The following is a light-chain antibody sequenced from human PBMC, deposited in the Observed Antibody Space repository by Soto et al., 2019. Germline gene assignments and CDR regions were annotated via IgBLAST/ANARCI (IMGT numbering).Light chain of an antibody. CDR3: QKYNIAPFT. V-gene: IGKV1-27*01. CDR1: QGISNF. Sequence: DLQMTQSPSSLSASVGDRVTITCRASQGISNFLAWYQQRPGKVPKLLLYGASTLQSGVPSRFSGSGSGTDFTLTISSLQPEDVATYYCQKYNIAPFTFGPGTKVDI. J-gene: IGKJ3*01. CDR2: GAS.